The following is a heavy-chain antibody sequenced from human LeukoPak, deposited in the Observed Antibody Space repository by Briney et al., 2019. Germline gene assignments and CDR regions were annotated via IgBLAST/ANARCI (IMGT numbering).Heavy chain of an antibody. CDR3: ARGKDSSGWAEYDY. CDR2: INTDGSST. Sequence: GGSLRLSCAASGFTFSNYWMHWVRQAPGKGLVWVSRINTDGSSTSYADSVKGRFTISRGNAKNTLYLQMNSLRAEDTAVYYCARGKDSSGWAEYDYWGQGTLVTVSS. CDR1: GFTFSNYW. J-gene: IGHJ4*02. V-gene: IGHV3-74*01. D-gene: IGHD6-19*01.